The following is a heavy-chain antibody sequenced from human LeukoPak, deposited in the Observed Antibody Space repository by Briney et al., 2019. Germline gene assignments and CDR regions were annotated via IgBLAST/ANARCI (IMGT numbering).Heavy chain of an antibody. CDR3: ARDSLLWFGELLQDYYYYMDV. J-gene: IGHJ6*03. Sequence: PGGSLRLSCAASGFTFSSYWMHWVRQAPGKGLVWVSRINSDGSSTSYADSVKGRFTISRDNAKNTLYLQMNSLRAEDTAVYYCARDSLLWFGELLQDYYYYMDVWGKGTTATVSS. CDR2: INSDGSST. V-gene: IGHV3-74*01. D-gene: IGHD3-10*01. CDR1: GFTFSSYW.